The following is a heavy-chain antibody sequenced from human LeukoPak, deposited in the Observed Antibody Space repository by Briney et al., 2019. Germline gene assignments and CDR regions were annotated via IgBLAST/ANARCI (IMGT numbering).Heavy chain of an antibody. J-gene: IGHJ4*02. V-gene: IGHV3-48*01. CDR1: GFTFSSYS. D-gene: IGHD2-15*01. CDR3: ARGYCSGGSCYSLSPDY. Sequence: GGSLRLSCAASGFTFSSYSMNWVRQAPGEGLEWVSYISSSSSTIYYADSVKGRFTISRDNAKNSLYLQMNSLRAEDTAVYYCARGYCSGGSCYSLSPDYWGQGTLVTVSS. CDR2: ISSSSSTI.